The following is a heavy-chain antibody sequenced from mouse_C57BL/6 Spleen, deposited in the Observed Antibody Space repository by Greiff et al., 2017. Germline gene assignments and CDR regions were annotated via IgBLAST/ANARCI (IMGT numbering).Heavy chain of an antibody. J-gene: IGHJ4*01. V-gene: IGHV1-52*01. D-gene: IGHD2-1*01. CDR1: GYTFTSYW. CDR3: GGSYYGNYEDYAMDY. CDR2: IDPSDSET. Sequence: QVQLQQPGAELVRPGSSVKLSCKASGYTFTSYWMHWVKQRPIQGLEWIGNIDPSDSETHYNQKFKDKATLTVDKSSSTAYMQLSSLTSEDSAVXYCGGSYYGNYEDYAMDYWGQGTSVTVSS.